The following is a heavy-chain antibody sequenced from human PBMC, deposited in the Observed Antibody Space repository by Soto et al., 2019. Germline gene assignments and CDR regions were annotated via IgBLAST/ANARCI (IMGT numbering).Heavy chain of an antibody. CDR3: ARDDCYDSSGYLVDFEI. D-gene: IGHD3-22*01. CDR1: GFTFSSYS. J-gene: IGHJ3*02. CDR2: ISSSSSTI. Sequence: EVQLVESGGGLVQPGGSLRLSCAASGFTFSSYSMNWVRQAPGKGLEWVSYISSSSSTIYYADSVKGRFTISRDNAKNSLYLRINSLRAGDTAVYDCARDDCYDSSGYLVDFEIWGQGTMVTVSS. V-gene: IGHV3-48*01.